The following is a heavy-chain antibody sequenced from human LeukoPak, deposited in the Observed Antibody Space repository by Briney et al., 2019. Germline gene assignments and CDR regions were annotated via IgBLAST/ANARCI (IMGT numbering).Heavy chain of an antibody. CDR1: GGSISSYY. J-gene: IGHJ3*02. Sequence: SETLSLTCTVSGGSISSYYWSWIRQPAGKGLEWIGRIYTSGSTNYNPSLKSRVTISVDKSTNQFSLKLSSVTAADTAVYYCARDVREYYYDSSGYYHEAFDIWGQGTMVTVSS. CDR3: ARDVREYYYDSSGYYHEAFDI. V-gene: IGHV4-4*07. CDR2: IYTSGST. D-gene: IGHD3-22*01.